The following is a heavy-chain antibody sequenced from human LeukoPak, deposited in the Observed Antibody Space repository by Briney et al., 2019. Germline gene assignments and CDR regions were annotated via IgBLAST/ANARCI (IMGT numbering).Heavy chain of an antibody. V-gene: IGHV3-13*04. CDR2: IGTAGDT. D-gene: IGHD6-19*01. CDR1: GFTFSSYD. Sequence: GGSLRLSCAASGFTFSSYDMHWVRHATGKGLEWVSAIGTAGDTYYPGSVKGRFTISRENAKNSLYLQMNSLRAGDTAVYYCAREVAVAGQGVAFDIWGQGTMVTVSS. CDR3: AREVAVAGQGVAFDI. J-gene: IGHJ3*02.